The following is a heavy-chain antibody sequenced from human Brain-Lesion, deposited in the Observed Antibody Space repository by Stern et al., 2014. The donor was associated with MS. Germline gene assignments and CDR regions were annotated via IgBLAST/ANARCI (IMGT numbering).Heavy chain of an antibody. Sequence: QVQLVESGPGLVKPSGTLSLTCAVSGASISNTQWWTWVRQSPGKGLEWIGEIYQSGSANYTPSLRGRVTISVDRSKNSFSLKLNSVTAADTAVYYCARDPRRGGLSGYYHGMDVWGQGTTVTVSS. V-gene: IGHV4-4*02. CDR3: ARDPRRGGLSGYYHGMDV. CDR1: GASISNTQW. J-gene: IGHJ6*02. D-gene: IGHD3-10*01. CDR2: IYQSGSA.